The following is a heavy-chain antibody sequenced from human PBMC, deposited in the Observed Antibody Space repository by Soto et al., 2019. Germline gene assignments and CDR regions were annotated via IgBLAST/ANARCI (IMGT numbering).Heavy chain of an antibody. J-gene: IGHJ6*03. Sequence: GGSLRLSCAASGFTFSNAWMSWVRQAPGKGLEWVGRIKSKTDGGTTDYAAPVKGRFTISRDDSKNTLYLQMNSLKTEDTAVYYCTTDDGSGSYYTPYYYYYMDVWGKGTTVTVSS. CDR3: TTDDGSGSYYTPYYYYYMDV. D-gene: IGHD3-10*01. CDR2: IKSKTDGGTT. CDR1: GFTFSNAW. V-gene: IGHV3-15*01.